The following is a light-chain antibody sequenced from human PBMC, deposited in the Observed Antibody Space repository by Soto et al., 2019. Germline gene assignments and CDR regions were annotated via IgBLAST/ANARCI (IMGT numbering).Light chain of an antibody. CDR3: QPTCTTPST. CDR2: GAS. V-gene: IGKV1-39*01. CDR1: QSISYY. Sequence: DIQMTQSPSSLSASVGDRVSITCRAGQSISYYLNWFQQKPGKAPNLLIYGASTLHIGVPSRFSGSGSGTNFTLTINSLQPEDFAAYPCQPTCTTPSTLGLGPKV. J-gene: IGKJ1*01.